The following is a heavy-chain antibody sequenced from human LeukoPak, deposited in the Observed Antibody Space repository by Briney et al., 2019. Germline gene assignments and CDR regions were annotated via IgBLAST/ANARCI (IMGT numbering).Heavy chain of an antibody. J-gene: IGHJ3*02. CDR2: INPNRGGT. Sequence: ASVNVSCKASGYTFTGYYMHWVRQAPGQGLEWMGWINPNRGGTYYAQKFHSRVTMTRDTSISTAYMDMSRLRSDDTAVYYCASQSRIITIFGVVMTAHAFDIWGQGTMVTVSS. CDR1: GYTFTGYY. CDR3: ASQSRIITIFGVVMTAHAFDI. D-gene: IGHD3-3*01. V-gene: IGHV1-2*02.